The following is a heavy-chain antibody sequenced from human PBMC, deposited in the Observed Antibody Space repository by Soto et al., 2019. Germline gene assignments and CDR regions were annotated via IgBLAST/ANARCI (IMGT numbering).Heavy chain of an antibody. CDR3: ARGRVTGSPYTWFDP. CDR1: GSSISTFS. J-gene: IGHJ5*02. Sequence: SAPLSPTCTASGSSISTFSCSCIRQHPGKGLEWIGDIYYTGNTNDNPSLKSRVSLSVDTSKNQFSLRLTSVTAADTAVYFCARGRVTGSPYTWFDPWGPGTLVTVS. D-gene: IGHD2-21*02. V-gene: IGHV4-59*01. CDR2: IYYTGNT.